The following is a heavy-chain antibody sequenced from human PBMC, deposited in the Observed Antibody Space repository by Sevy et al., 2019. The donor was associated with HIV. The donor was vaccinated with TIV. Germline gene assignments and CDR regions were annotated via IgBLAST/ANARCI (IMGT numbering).Heavy chain of an antibody. J-gene: IGHJ4*02. CDR3: AIQLGDYVWGSYGFDY. CDR2: ISGGGGNI. D-gene: IGHD3-16*01. CDR1: GLTFSNYA. Sequence: GGSLRLSCAASGLTFSNYAMSWVRQAPGKGLEWISAISGGGGNIYNAASVQGRFTISRDNSKNTLYLQMNSLTDGDTAVYYCAIQLGDYVWGSYGFDYWGQRTLVTVSS. V-gene: IGHV3-23*01.